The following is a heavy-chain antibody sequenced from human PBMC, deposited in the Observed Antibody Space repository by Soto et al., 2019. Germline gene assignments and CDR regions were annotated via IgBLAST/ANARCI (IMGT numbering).Heavy chain of an antibody. D-gene: IGHD2-15*01. CDR3: AHRPSYCSGGSCYSGFDY. V-gene: IGHV2-5*02. CDR1: GFSLSTSGVG. J-gene: IGHJ4*02. CDR2: IYWDDDK. Sequence: QITLKESGPTLVKPTQTLTLTCTFSGFSLSTSGVGVGWIRQPPGKALEWLALIYWDDDKRYSPSLKSRLTITKDTSKTHVVLTMTNMDPVYTATYYCAHRPSYCSGGSCYSGFDYWGQGTLVTVSS.